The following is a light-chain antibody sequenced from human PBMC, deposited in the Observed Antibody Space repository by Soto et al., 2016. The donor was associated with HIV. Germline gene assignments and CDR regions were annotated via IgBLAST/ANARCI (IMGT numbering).Light chain of an antibody. J-gene: IGKJ1*01. CDR3: QQSYTYPSWT. V-gene: IGKV1-39*01. CDR2: AAS. CDR1: QSISSY. Sequence: DIQMTQSSSSLPASVGDRVTITCRASQSISSYLNWYQQKPGKAPKLLIYAASSLQSGVPSRFSGSGSGTDFTLTISSLQPEDFATYYCQQSYTYPSWTFGQGTKVE.